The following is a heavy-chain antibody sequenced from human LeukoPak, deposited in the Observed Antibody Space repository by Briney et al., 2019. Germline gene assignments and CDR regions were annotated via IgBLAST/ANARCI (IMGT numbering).Heavy chain of an antibody. V-gene: IGHV3-9*03. CDR3: AKDQHDYGDYGGAFDI. D-gene: IGHD4-17*01. Sequence: GGSLRLSCAASGFTFDDYATHWVRQAPGKGLEWVSGISWNSGSIGYADSVKGRFTISRDNAKNSLYLQMNSLRAEDMALYYCAKDQHDYGDYGGAFDIWGQGTMVTVSS. J-gene: IGHJ3*02. CDR1: GFTFDDYA. CDR2: ISWNSGSI.